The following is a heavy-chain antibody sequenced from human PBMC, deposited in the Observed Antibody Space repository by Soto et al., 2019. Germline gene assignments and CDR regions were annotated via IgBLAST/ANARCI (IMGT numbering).Heavy chain of an antibody. J-gene: IGHJ6*02. V-gene: IGHV2-70*01. Sequence: SRQETVNTTQTLTLTCTFSGFSLSTSELCVSWIRQPPGKALEWLALIDWDDDKYYSTSLKTRLTISKDTSKNQVVLTMTNMEPVDTATYYCARTEVTTNYYYDMEVWGQGTTVTVSS. CDR1: GFSLSTSELC. CDR3: ARTEVTTNYYYDMEV. D-gene: IGHD2-21*02. CDR2: IDWDDDK.